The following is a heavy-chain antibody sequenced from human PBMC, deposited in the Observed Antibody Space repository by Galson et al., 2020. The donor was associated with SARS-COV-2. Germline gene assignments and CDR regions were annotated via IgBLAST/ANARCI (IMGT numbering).Heavy chain of an antibody. CDR3: ARELYSSGWEPPIY. CDR1: GGTFRNYA. D-gene: IGHD6-19*01. J-gene: IGHJ4*02. V-gene: IGHV1-69*01. Sequence: KISCTASGGTFRNYAVNWVRQAPGQGLEWMGGIIPMTRTPSYSQKFQGRVTITADESTSTAYIELSSLTSEDTGVYYCARELYSSGWEPPIYWGQGTLVTVSS. CDR2: IIPMTRTP.